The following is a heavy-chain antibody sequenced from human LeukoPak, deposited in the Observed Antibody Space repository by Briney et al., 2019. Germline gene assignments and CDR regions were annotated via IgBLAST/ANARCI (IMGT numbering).Heavy chain of an antibody. CDR2: ISAYNGNT. CDR1: GYTFTSYG. CDR3: ARVYSGYDWAFFDY. D-gene: IGHD5-12*01. V-gene: IGHV1-18*01. J-gene: IGHJ4*02. Sequence: ASVKVSCKASGYTFTSYGISWVRQAPGQGLEWMGWISAYNGNTNYAQKLQGRVTMTTDTSTSTAYMELRSLRSDDTAVYYCARVYSGYDWAFFDYWGQGTLVTFSS.